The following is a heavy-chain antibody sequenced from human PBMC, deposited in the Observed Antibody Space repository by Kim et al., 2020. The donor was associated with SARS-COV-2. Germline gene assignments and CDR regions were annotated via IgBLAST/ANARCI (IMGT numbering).Heavy chain of an antibody. J-gene: IGHJ1*01. D-gene: IGHD6-19*01. V-gene: IGHV1-3*01. CDR1: GYTFTSYA. Sequence: ASVKVSCKASGYTFTSYAMHWVRQAPGQRLEWMGWINAGNGNTKYSQKFQGRVTITRDTSASTAYMELSSLRSEDTAVYYCAREEWLMQWAGAEYFQHWGQGTLVTVSS. CDR2: INAGNGNT. CDR3: AREEWLMQWAGAEYFQH.